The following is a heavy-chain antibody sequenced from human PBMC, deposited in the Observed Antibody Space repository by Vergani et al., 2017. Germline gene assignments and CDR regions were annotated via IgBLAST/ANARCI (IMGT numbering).Heavy chain of an antibody. CDR2: INPNSGGT. V-gene: IGHV1-2*02. CDR3: AREPPPGEDSGWPTNFDY. J-gene: IGHJ4*02. Sequence: QVQLVQSGAEVKKPGSSVKVSCKASGGTFSSYAISWVRQAPGQGLEWMGWINPNSGGTNYAQKFQGRVTMTRDTSISTAYMELSRLRSDDTAVYYCAREPPPGEDSGWPTNFDYWGQGTLVTVSS. D-gene: IGHD6-19*01. CDR1: GGTFSSYA.